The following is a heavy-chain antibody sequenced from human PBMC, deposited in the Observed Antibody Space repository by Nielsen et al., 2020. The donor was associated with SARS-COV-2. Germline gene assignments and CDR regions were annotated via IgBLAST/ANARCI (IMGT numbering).Heavy chain of an antibody. J-gene: IGHJ6*02. V-gene: IGHV3-15*01. D-gene: IGHD2-21*02. Sequence: GESLKISCAASGFTFSNAWMSWVRQAPGKGLEWVGRIKSKTDGGTTDYAAPVKGRFTISRDDSKNTLYLQMNSLKTEDTAVYYCTTDLYCGGDCYSGLPDCYYGMDVWGQGTTATVSS. CDR3: TTDLYCGGDCYSGLPDCYYGMDV. CDR1: GFTFSNAW. CDR2: IKSKTDGGTT.